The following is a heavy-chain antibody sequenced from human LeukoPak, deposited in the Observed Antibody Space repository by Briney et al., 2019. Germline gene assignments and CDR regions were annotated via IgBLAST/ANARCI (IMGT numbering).Heavy chain of an antibody. CDR3: AKGPDFWSGYYSDY. D-gene: IGHD3-3*01. V-gene: IGHV3-23*01. CDR2: ISGSGGST. CDR1: GFSFGDHS. Sequence: PGGSLRLSCTGSGFSFGDHSMSWVRQAPGKGLEWVSAISGSGGSTYYADSVKGRFTISRDNSKNTLYLQMNSLRAEDTAVYYCAKGPDFWSGYYSDYWGQGTLVTVSS. J-gene: IGHJ4*02.